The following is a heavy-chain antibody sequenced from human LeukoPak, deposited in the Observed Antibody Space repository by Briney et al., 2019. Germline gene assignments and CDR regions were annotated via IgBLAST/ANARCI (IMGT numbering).Heavy chain of an antibody. J-gene: IGHJ5*02. CDR1: GGSISSSSYY. D-gene: IGHD3-3*01. Sequence: SETLSLTCTVSGGSISSSSYYWGWIRQPPGKGQEWIGSIYYSGSTYYNPSLKSRVTISVDTSKNQFSLKLSSVTAADTAVYYCARLANTAYYDFWSGYFPNWFDPWGQGTLVTVSS. V-gene: IGHV4-39*01. CDR3: ARLANTAYYDFWSGYFPNWFDP. CDR2: IYYSGST.